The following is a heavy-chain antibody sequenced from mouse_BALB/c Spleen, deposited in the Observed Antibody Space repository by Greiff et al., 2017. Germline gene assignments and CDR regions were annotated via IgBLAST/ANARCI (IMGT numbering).Heavy chain of an antibody. CDR1: GYTFTSYY. D-gene: IGHD4-1*01. Sequence: VKLMESGPELVKPGASVRISCKASGYTFTSYYIHWVKQRPGQGLEWIGWIYPGNVNTKYNEKFKGKATLTADKSSSTAYMQLSSLTSEDSAVYFCARSGTGFDYWGQGTTLTVSS. CDR2: IYPGNVNT. J-gene: IGHJ2*01. V-gene: IGHV1S56*01. CDR3: ARSGTGFDY.